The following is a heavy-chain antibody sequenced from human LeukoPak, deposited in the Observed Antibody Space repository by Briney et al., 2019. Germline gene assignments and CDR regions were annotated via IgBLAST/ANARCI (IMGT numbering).Heavy chain of an antibody. J-gene: IGHJ4*02. D-gene: IGHD6-13*01. CDR2: VKSKTDGGTI. V-gene: IGHV3-15*01. Sequence: GGSLRLSCAASGFTFTNAWMSWVRQAPGKGLEWVGRVKSKTDGGTIDYAAPVKGRFTISRDDSKNTLYLQMNSLKTEDTAVYYCTTERYSSSWPNYWGQGTLVTVSS. CDR3: TTERYSSSWPNY. CDR1: GFTFTNAW.